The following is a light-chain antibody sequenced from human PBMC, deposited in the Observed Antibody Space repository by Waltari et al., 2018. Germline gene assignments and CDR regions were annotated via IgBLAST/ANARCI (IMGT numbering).Light chain of an antibody. V-gene: IGLV1-51*01. CDR3: GTWDSSLSAVV. CDR2: EIN. J-gene: IGLJ2*01. Sequence: QSVLTQPPSVSAAPGQKVTISCSGSSSNIGNNYVSWYQQLPGTAPKLLIYEINKRHLWIPDRLSGSKSGTSATLGITGLQAGDEADYYCGTWDSSLSAVVFGGGSKLTVL. CDR1: SSNIGNNY.